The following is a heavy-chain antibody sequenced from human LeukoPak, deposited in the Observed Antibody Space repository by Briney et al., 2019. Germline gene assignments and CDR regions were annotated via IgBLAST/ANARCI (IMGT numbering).Heavy chain of an antibody. CDR2: ISAYNGNT. V-gene: IGHV1-18*04. CDR3: ARDRYCSSTSCYAPYYFDY. D-gene: IGHD2-2*01. CDR1: GYTFTSYG. Sequence: ASVKVSCKASGYTFTSYGISWVRQAPGQGLEWMGWISAYNGNTNYAQKLQGRVTMTTDTSTSTAYMELRSLRSDDTAVYYCARDRYCSSTSCYAPYYFDYWGQGTLGTVSS. J-gene: IGHJ4*02.